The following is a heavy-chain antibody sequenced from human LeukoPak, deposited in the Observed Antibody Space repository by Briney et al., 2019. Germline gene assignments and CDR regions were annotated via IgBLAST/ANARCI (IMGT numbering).Heavy chain of an antibody. CDR3: ARHKDYYYSYMDV. CDR1: GGSISSSPYY. V-gene: IGHV4-39*01. CDR2: IYYSGST. Sequence: SETLSLTCTVSGGSISSSPYYWGWIRQPPGKGLEWIGYIYYSGSTDYNPSLKSRVTISVDTSKNQFSLKLSSVTAADTAVYYCARHKDYYYSYMDVWGKGTTVTISS. J-gene: IGHJ6*03.